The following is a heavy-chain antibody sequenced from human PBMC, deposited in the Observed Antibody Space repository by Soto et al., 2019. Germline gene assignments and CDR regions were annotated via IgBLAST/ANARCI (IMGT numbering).Heavy chain of an antibody. CDR3: ARVGRNCSGGSCFAFDI. CDR1: GGSISSGGYY. J-gene: IGHJ3*02. V-gene: IGHV4-31*02. CDR2: IYYSGST. Sequence: SETLSLTXTVSGGSISSGGYYWSWIRQHPGKGLEWIGYIYYSGSTYYNPSLKSRVTISVDTSKNQFSLKLSSVTAADTAVYYCARVGRNCSGGSCFAFDIWGQGTMVTVSS. D-gene: IGHD2-15*01.